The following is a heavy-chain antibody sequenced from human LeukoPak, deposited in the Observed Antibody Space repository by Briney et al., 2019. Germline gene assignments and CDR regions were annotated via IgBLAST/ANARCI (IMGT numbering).Heavy chain of an antibody. D-gene: IGHD6-6*01. Sequence: GGSLRLSCAASGFTFEEYSMQWVRRPPGKGLEWVAVIRWDGGTTYYADSVKGRFTISRDNAKNSLYLQMNSLRAEDRAVYYCARDASGEYDSSSRIHLDYWGQGTLVTVSS. CDR3: ARDASGEYDSSSRIHLDY. J-gene: IGHJ4*02. CDR2: IRWDGGTT. V-gene: IGHV3-43*01. CDR1: GFTFEEYS.